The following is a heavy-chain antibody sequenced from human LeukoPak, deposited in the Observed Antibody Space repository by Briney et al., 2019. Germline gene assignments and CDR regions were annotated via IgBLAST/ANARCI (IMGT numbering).Heavy chain of an antibody. CDR3: ARDAGGPGLYYYYYYYMDV. J-gene: IGHJ6*03. CDR1: GLALRNYH. Sequence: GGSLRLSCVGSGLALRNYHVTWVRQAPGKGLEWVADFNEGDEGNYADSVKGRFTISRDNSKNTLYLQMNSLRAEDTAVYYCARDAGGPGLYYYYYYYMDVWGKGTTVTVSS. V-gene: IGHV3-66*02. CDR2: FNEGDEG. D-gene: IGHD3-22*01.